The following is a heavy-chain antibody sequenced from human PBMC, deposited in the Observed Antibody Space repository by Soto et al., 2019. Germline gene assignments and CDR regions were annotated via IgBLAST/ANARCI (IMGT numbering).Heavy chain of an antibody. Sequence: SETLSLTCAVYCGSFSAYYWSWIRQPPGKGLEWIGEINHSGSTNYNPSLKSRVTISVDTSKNQFSLKLSSVTAADTAIYYCARGDLRTDCWGQGNRVTVSS. CDR2: INHSGST. CDR3: ARGDLRTDC. J-gene: IGHJ4*02. D-gene: IGHD3-16*01. V-gene: IGHV4-34*01. CDR1: CGSFSAYY.